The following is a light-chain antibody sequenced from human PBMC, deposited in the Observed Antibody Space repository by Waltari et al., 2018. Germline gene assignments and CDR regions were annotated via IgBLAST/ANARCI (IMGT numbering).Light chain of an antibody. CDR1: QSVSSTY. CDR2: GAA. Sequence: VLPHSPGTFPLSPGERATLPCRASQSVSSTYLAWYQQQPGQAPSLLIYGAASTATGIPDRFRSSGSGTDCTLTISRLEPEDCAVYYSQQYGNGPPTYTYSKGTKLEIK. CDR3: QQYGNGPPTYT. V-gene: IGKV3-20*01. J-gene: IGKJ2*01.